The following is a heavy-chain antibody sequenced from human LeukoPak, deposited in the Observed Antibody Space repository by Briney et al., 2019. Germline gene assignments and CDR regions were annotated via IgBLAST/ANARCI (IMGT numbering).Heavy chain of an antibody. D-gene: IGHD4-11*01. J-gene: IGHJ6*03. CDR2: IYTSGST. CDR3: ARVIAPTVTTGPSYYYYYYMDV. Sequence: SETLSLTCTVSGGSISSYYWSWIRQPAGKGLEWIGRIYTSGSTNYNPSLKSRVTMSVDTSKNQFSLKLSSVTAADTAVYYCARVIAPTVTTGPSYYYYYYMDVWGKGTTVTVSS. V-gene: IGHV4-4*07. CDR1: GGSISSYY.